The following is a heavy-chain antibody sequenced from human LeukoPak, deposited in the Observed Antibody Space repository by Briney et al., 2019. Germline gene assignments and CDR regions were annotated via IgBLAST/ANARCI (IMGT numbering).Heavy chain of an antibody. V-gene: IGHV3-21*01. J-gene: IGHJ6*02. D-gene: IGHD3-3*01. CDR2: ISSSSSYI. Sequence: PGGSLRLSCAASGFTFSSYSMNWVRQAPGKGLEWVSSISSSSSYIYYADSVKGRFTISRDNAKNSLYLQMNSLRAEDTAVYYCARVERFLEWLPIPHPYYYGMDVWGQGTTVTVSS. CDR3: ARVERFLEWLPIPHPYYYGMDV. CDR1: GFTFSSYS.